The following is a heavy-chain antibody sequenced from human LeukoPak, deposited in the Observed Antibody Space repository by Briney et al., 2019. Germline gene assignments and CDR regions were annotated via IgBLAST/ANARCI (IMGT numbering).Heavy chain of an antibody. CDR3: ARHALLGVTNGIDS. D-gene: IGHD4-17*01. J-gene: IGHJ4*02. CDR2: IYYSGST. Sequence: SETLSLTCIVSGGSISSSSDYWGWIRQPPGKGLEWIGSIYYSGSTYYNPSLKSRVTISVDTSKNQFSLKLSSVTAAEKAVYYCARHALLGVTNGIDSWGQGTLVTVSS. V-gene: IGHV4-39*01. CDR1: GGSISSSSDY.